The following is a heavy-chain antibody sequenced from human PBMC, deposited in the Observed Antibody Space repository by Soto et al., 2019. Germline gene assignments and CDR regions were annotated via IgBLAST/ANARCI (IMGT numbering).Heavy chain of an antibody. D-gene: IGHD2-15*01. V-gene: IGHV1-69*13. J-gene: IGHJ6*02. CDR2: IIPIFGTA. CDR1: GGTFSSYA. Sequence: AASVKVSCKASGGTFSSYAISWVRQAPGQGLEWMGGIIPIFGTAKYAQKFQGRVTITADESTSTAYMELSSLRSEDTAVYYCASCTGGSCYSGGIYYYYYGMDVWGQVPTVTVSS. CDR3: ASCTGGSCYSGGIYYYYYGMDV.